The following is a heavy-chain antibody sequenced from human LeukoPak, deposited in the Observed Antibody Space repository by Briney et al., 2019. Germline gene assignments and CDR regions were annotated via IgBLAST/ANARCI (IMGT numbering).Heavy chain of an antibody. CDR2: IYHSGST. V-gene: IGHV4-4*02. D-gene: IGHD3-10*01. CDR1: GGSISSSNW. Sequence: PSGTLSLTCAVSGGSISSSNWWSWVRQPPGKGLEWIGEIYHSGSTNYNPSLNSRVTMSVDTSKNQFSLKLSSVTAADTAVYYCARVSLVRGAPDYYFDYWGQGTLVTVSS. CDR3: ARVSLVRGAPDYYFDY. J-gene: IGHJ4*02.